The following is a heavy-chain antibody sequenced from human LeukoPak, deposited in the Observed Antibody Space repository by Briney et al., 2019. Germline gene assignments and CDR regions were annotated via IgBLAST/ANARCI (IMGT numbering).Heavy chain of an antibody. J-gene: IGHJ4*02. Sequence: GGSLRLSCAASGFTFSSYWVSWVRQAPGKGLEWVSTIGGTGVVKVYADSVKGRFSISRDNTENTLYLQMNNLGVEDTAIYFCATKSSFEYWGQGTLVTVSS. CDR2: IGGTGVVK. CDR3: ATKSSFEY. CDR1: GFTFSSYW. V-gene: IGHV3-23*01.